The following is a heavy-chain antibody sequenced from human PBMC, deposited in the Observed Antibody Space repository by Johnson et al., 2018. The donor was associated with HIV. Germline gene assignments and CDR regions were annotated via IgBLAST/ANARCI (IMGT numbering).Heavy chain of an antibody. J-gene: IGHJ3*02. D-gene: IGHD2-21*02. CDR3: AKDRGHMVTIDAFDM. CDR2: IRFDGSSQ. Sequence: VQLVESGGGLVQPGGSLRLSCAASGFNFSSNGMYWVRQAPGKGLEWVAFIRFDGSSQFYADSVKGRFTISRDNSENTLYLQMNSLRTEDTAVYCCAKDRGHMVTIDAFDMWGQGTMVTVAS. CDR1: GFNFSSNG. V-gene: IGHV3-30*02.